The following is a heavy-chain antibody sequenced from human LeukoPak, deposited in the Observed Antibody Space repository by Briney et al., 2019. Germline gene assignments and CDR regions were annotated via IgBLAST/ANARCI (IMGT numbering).Heavy chain of an antibody. CDR1: GDRVPSNSAA. V-gene: IGHV6-1*01. CDR3: AREGSYFDY. Sequence: SQTLSLTCAISGDRVPSNSAAWNWIRQSPSRGLEWLGRTYYRSDWYSDYAVSVKSRVSITPDTAKNQFSLQLNSVTPEDTAIYYCAREGSYFDYWGQGTLVTVSS. CDR2: TYYRSDWYS. J-gene: IGHJ4*02.